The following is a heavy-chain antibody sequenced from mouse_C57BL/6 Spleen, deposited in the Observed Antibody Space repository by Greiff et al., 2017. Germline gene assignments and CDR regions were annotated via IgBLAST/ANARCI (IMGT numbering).Heavy chain of an antibody. J-gene: IGHJ4*01. CDR3: ARSGTTVVATRYAMDY. CDR2: IYPRSGNT. CDR1: GYTFTSYG. D-gene: IGHD1-1*01. V-gene: IGHV1-81*01. Sequence: QVQLQQSGAELARPGASVKLSCKASGYTFTSYGISWVKQRTGQGLEWIGEIYPRSGNTYYNEKFKGKATLTADKSSSTAYMELRSLTSEDSAVXFCARSGTTVVATRYAMDYWGQGTSVTVSS.